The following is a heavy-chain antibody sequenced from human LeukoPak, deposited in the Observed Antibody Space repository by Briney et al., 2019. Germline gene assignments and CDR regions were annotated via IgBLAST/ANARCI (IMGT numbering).Heavy chain of an antibody. Sequence: SVKVSCKASGGTFSSYAISWVRQAPGQGLEWMGRIIPILGIANYAQKFQGRVTITADKSTSTAYMELSSLRSEDTAVYYCARVGSTRYYRFDPWGQGTLVTVSS. CDR2: IIPILGIA. CDR3: ARVGSTRYYRFDP. V-gene: IGHV1-69*04. CDR1: GGTFSSYA. D-gene: IGHD2-2*01. J-gene: IGHJ5*02.